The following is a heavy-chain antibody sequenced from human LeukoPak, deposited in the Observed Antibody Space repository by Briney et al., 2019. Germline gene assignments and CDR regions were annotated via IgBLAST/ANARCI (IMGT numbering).Heavy chain of an antibody. V-gene: IGHV3-9*01. CDR3: AKDIEDGSGSYPRFDY. Sequence: GGSLRLSCAASGFTFDDYAMHWVRQAPGKGLGWVSGISWNSGSIGYADSVKGRFTTSRDNAKNSLYLQMNSLRAEDTALYYCAKDIEDGSGSYPRFDYWGQGTLVTVSS. CDR2: ISWNSGSI. D-gene: IGHD3-10*01. J-gene: IGHJ4*02. CDR1: GFTFDDYA.